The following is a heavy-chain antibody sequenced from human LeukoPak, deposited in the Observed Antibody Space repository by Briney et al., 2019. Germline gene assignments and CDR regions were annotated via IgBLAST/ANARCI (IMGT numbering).Heavy chain of an antibody. D-gene: IGHD3-22*01. CDR2: ISRSGDST. CDR3: AKDRSDGHYYDFDY. CDR1: GFSFSSFA. V-gene: IGHV3-23*01. J-gene: IGHJ4*02. Sequence: GGSLRLSCAASGFSFSSFAMSWVRQAPGKGLEWVSAISRSGDSTYYGDSVKGRFTISRDNSKNTLFLQMNSLRAEDTAVYYCAKDRSDGHYYDFDYWGQGTLVTVSS.